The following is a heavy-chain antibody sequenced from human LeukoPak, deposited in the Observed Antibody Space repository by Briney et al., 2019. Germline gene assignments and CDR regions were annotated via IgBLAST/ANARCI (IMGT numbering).Heavy chain of an antibody. CDR2: IRSKAYGGTT. J-gene: IGHJ4*02. CDR1: GFTFGDYA. CDR3: TREGCSGGSCSDDY. V-gene: IGHV3-49*03. D-gene: IGHD2-15*01. Sequence: PGGSLRLSCTASGFTFGDYAMSWFRQAPGKGLEWVGFIRSKAYGGTTEYAASVKGRFTISRDDSKSIAYLQMNSLKTEDTAVYYCTREGCSGGSCSDDYWGQGTLVTVSS.